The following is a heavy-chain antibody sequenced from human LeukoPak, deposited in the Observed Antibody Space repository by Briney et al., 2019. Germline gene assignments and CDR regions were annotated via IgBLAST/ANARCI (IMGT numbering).Heavy chain of an antibody. J-gene: IGHJ4*02. CDR3: ARGRGYYDFWSGYYTVFDY. D-gene: IGHD3-3*01. CDR2: INHSGST. CDR1: GFTFSNYA. V-gene: IGHV4-34*01. Sequence: GSLRLSCAASGFTFSNYATSWVRQPPGKGLEWIGEINHSGSTNYNPSLKSRVTIPVDTSKNQLSLKLSSVTAADTAVYYCARGRGYYDFWSGYYTVFDYWGQGTLVTVSS.